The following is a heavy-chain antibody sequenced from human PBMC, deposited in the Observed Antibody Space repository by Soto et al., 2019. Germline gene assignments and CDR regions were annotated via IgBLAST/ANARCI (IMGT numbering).Heavy chain of an antibody. V-gene: IGHV4-39*01. CDR3: ARQAAEMATTNWFDP. J-gene: IGHJ5*02. CDR2: IYYSGST. Sequence: QLQLQESGPGLVKPSETLSLTCTVSGGSISSSSYYWGWIRQPPGKGLEWIGSIYYSGSTYYNPSLKSRVTISVDTSKNQFSLKLSSVTAADTAGYYCARQAAEMATTNWFDPWGQGTLVTVSS. D-gene: IGHD5-12*01. CDR1: GGSISSSSYY.